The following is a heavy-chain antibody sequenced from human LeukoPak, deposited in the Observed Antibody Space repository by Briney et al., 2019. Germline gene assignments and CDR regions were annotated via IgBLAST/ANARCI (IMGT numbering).Heavy chain of an antibody. CDR2: IDPSDSYT. Sequence: GESLKISCKGSGYSFTNFWISWVRQMPGKGLEWMGTIDPSDSYTNYSPSFQGHVTIPADKSISTAYLQWSSLKASDTAIYYCARLSGVLIDYWGQGTLVTVSS. CDR1: GYSFTNFW. J-gene: IGHJ4*02. D-gene: IGHD2-15*01. CDR3: ARLSGVLIDY. V-gene: IGHV5-10-1*01.